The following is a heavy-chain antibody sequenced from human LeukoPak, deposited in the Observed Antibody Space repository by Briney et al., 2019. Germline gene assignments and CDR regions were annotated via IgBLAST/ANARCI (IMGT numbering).Heavy chain of an antibody. CDR3: AKQRGNVVVPAAIGA. CDR1: GFTFSSYG. Sequence: PGGSLRLSCAASGFTFSSYGMHWVRQAPGKGLEWVAFIRYDGSNKYYADSVKGRFTISRDNSKNTLYLQMNSLRAEDTAVYYCAKQRGNVVVPAAIGAWGQGTLVTVSS. D-gene: IGHD2-2*02. V-gene: IGHV3-30*02. CDR2: IRYDGSNK. J-gene: IGHJ5*02.